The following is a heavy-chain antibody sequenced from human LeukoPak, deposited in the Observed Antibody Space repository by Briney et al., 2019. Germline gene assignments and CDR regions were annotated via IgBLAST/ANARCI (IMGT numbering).Heavy chain of an antibody. CDR3: ARDGYQPLLPGN. V-gene: IGHV3-21*01. J-gene: IGHJ4*02. Sequence: PGGSLRPSCAASGFTLNSYTMNWVRQAPGRGLEWVSSISGSSTYIYYADSLKGRFTISRDNAKNSLYLQMNSLRAEDTAVYYCARDGYQPLLPGNWGQGTLVTVSS. D-gene: IGHD2-2*01. CDR2: ISGSSTYI. CDR1: GFTLNSYT.